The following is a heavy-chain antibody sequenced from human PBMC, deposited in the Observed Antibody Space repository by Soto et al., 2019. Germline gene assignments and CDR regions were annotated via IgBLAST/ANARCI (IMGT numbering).Heavy chain of an antibody. Sequence: PGGSLRLSCAASGFTFSSYAMHWVRQAPGKGLEWVAVISYDGSNKYYADSVKGRFTISRDNSKNTLYLQMNSLRAEDTAVYYCARGVPDYWGQGXLVTVYS. CDR1: GFTFSSYA. J-gene: IGHJ4*02. CDR3: ARGVPDY. V-gene: IGHV3-30-3*01. CDR2: ISYDGSNK. D-gene: IGHD1-1*01.